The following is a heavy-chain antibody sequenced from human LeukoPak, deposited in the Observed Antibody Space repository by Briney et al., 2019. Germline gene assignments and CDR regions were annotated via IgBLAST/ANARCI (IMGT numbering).Heavy chain of an antibody. V-gene: IGHV5-51*01. CDR3: ARHDRSGSSKGNFDY. J-gene: IGHJ4*02. CDR2: IYPSDSDT. D-gene: IGHD1-26*01. CDR1: GYPFTTYW. Sequence: GESLKISCESSGYPFTTYWIGWVRQMPGKGLEWMGIIYPSDSDTRYSPSFQGQVTISADKSISTAYLQWSSLKASDTAIYYCARHDRSGSSKGNFDYWGQGTLVTVSS.